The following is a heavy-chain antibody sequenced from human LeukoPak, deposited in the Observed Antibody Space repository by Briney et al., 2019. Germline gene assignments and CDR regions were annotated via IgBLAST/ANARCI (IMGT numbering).Heavy chain of an antibody. CDR1: GGSLSSSNW. CDR3: ARMPRFQLWYNL. V-gene: IGHV4-4*02. D-gene: IGHD5-18*01. Sequence: SETLSLTCAVSGGSLSSSNWWSWVRQPPGKGLEWIGEIYHSGSTNYNPSLKSRVTISVDKSKNQFSLKLSSVTAADTAVYYCARMPRFQLWYNLWGQGTLVTVSS. J-gene: IGHJ4*02. CDR2: IYHSGST.